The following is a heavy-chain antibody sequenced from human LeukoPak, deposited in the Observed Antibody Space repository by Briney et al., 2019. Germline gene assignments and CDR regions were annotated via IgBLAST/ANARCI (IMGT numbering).Heavy chain of an antibody. CDR2: FNPNRGGS. J-gene: IGHJ4*02. V-gene: IGHV1-2*06. Sequence: ASVKVSXKASGYTFTGYYMHWVRQAHGQGLDWIGRFNPNRGGSKYEQKFQGRVSMNRNTCISTAYMEMSRLRSDDTAVYYCARVSSGWYYFDYWGEATLVTVSS. CDR1: GYTFTGYY. CDR3: ARVSSGWYYFDY. D-gene: IGHD6-19*01.